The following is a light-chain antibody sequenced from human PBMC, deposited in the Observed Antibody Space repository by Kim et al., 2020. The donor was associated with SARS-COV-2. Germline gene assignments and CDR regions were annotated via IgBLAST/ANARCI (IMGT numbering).Light chain of an antibody. CDR1: SSNIGSDY. V-gene: IGLV1-47*01. CDR2: RNS. J-gene: IGLJ3*02. CDR3: AVWDESLSGWL. Sequence: QSVLTQPPSASGTPGQRVTISCSGSSSNIGSDYVYWYQQLPGTAPKLFIYRNSQRPSGLPDRFSGSKSGTSASLAISGLRFEDEAEYYCAVWDESLSGWLFGGGTQLTVL.